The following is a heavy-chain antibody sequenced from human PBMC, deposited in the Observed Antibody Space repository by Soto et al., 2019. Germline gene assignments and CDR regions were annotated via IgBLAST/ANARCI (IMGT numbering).Heavy chain of an antibody. CDR3: AIETSYDFWSGPQTRDV. D-gene: IGHD3-3*01. J-gene: IGHJ6*02. V-gene: IGHV3-33*01. CDR2: GHYDGTKK. CDR1: GFTFSSYV. Sequence: QVQLVEAGGGVVQPGTSLRLSCAPSGFTFSSYVMHWVRQAPGKGLEWVAVGHYDGTKKYYADSVRGRCTISRDNSENSLVLQMNSLRHDDTAVYFCAIETSYDFWSGPQTRDVWGQGTKVTVSS.